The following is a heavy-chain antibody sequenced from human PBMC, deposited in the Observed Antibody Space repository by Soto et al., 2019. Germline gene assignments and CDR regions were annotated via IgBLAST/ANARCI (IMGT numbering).Heavy chain of an antibody. J-gene: IGHJ6*02. CDR1: GYSFTSYS. CDR3: ARHGGELYYYYGMDV. Sequence: VRISCKGSGYSFTSYSIGWVRQMPRKGLEWMGIIYPGDSDTRYSPSFQGQVTISADKSISTAYLQWSSLKASDTAMYYCARHGGELYYYYGMDVWRQGTTVTVSS. CDR2: IYPGDSDT. V-gene: IGHV5-51*01.